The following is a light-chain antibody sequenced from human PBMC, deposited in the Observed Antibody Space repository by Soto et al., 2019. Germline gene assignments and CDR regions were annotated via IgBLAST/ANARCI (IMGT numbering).Light chain of an antibody. V-gene: IGLV3-25*03. CDR3: QSADSSGTWV. CDR1: ALPKQY. Sequence: YELTQPPSVSVSPGQTARITCSGDALPKQYAYWYQQKPGQAPVLVIYKDSERPSGIPERFSGSSSGTTVTLTISGVQAEDEADYYCQSADSSGTWVFGGGTKLTVL. CDR2: KDS. J-gene: IGLJ3*02.